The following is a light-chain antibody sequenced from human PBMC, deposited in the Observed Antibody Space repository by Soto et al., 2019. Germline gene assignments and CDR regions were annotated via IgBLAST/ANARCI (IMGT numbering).Light chain of an antibody. V-gene: IGLV3-25*03. CDR3: QSADSSGTWV. CDR1: ALPKQY. Sequence: YELTQPPSVSVSPGQTARITCSGDALPKQYAYWYQQKPGQAPVLVIYKDSERPSGIPERFSGSSSGTTVTLTISGVQAEDEADYYCQSADSSGTWVFGGGTKLTVL. CDR2: KDS. J-gene: IGLJ3*02.